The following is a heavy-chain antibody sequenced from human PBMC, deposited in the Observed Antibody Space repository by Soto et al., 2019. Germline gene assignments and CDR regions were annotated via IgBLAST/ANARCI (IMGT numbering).Heavy chain of an antibody. CDR2: IRSKSAGGTT. V-gene: IGHV3-15*07. CDR1: GVTLTNVW. D-gene: IGHD5-18*01. CDR3: SHGYGQYFNS. Sequence: VQLAESGGGLVKPGESLSLSCAVSGVTLTNVWMNWVRQAPGKGLEWVGRIRSKSAGGTTDYAAPVKGRFAISRDDSKNTLYLQMSSLESDDTAVYYCSHGYGQYFNSWGQGTLVTVSS. J-gene: IGHJ4*02.